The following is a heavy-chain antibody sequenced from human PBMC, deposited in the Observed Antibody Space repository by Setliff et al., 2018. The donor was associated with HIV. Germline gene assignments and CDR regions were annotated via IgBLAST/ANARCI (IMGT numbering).Heavy chain of an antibody. J-gene: IGHJ4*02. D-gene: IGHD2-2*01. CDR3: VTSSSWSSRLNF. CDR1: GGSLSGHY. Sequence: SETLSLTCAVYGGSLSGHYWTWSRQPPGEGLEWIGEINHSGKTNYNPSLKSRVTISVDTSKNKFSLKVTSVTAADTAVYYCVTSSSWSSRLNFWGPGMLVTVSS. V-gene: IGHV4-34*01. CDR2: INHSGKT.